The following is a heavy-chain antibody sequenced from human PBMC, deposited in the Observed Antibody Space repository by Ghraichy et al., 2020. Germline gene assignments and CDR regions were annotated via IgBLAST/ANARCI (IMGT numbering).Heavy chain of an antibody. CDR3: AKREDYDFCSGYPGPY. Sequence: GGSLRLSCAASGFTFDTYAMTWVRQAPGKGLEWVSSISGSGGSTYYAASVEGRFTISRDNSKDTLYLQMKSLRAEDTAVYYCAKREDYDFCSGYPGPYWGQGTLVT. CDR2: ISGSGGST. J-gene: IGHJ4*02. D-gene: IGHD3-3*01. V-gene: IGHV3-23*01. CDR1: GFTFDTYA.